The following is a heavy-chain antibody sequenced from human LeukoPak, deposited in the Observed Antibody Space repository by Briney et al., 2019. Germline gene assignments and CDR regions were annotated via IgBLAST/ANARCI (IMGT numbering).Heavy chain of an antibody. CDR2: INHSGST. CDR3: ARGRSYYDSSGYYTGAAFDI. V-gene: IGHV4-34*01. J-gene: IGHJ3*02. CDR1: GRSFSGYY. D-gene: IGHD3-22*01. Sequence: PSETLSLTCAVYGRSFSGYYWSWIRQPPGKGLEWIGEINHSGSTNYNPSLKSRVTISVDTSKNQFSLKLSSVTAADTAVYYCARGRSYYDSSGYYTGAAFDIWGQGTMVTVSS.